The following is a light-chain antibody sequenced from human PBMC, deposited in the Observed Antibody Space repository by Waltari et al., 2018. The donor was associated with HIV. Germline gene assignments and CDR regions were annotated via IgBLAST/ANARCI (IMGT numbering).Light chain of an antibody. CDR3: SSYAGSNNLV. CDR1: SSDVGGYNY. J-gene: IGLJ2*01. Sequence: QSALTQPPSAHASPGPSVTISCPSTSSDVGGYNYVSWYRHHPGKAPKLMIYEVSKRPSGVPDRFSGSKSGNTASLTVSGLQAEDEADYYCSSYAGSNNLVFGGGTK. V-gene: IGLV2-8*01. CDR2: EVS.